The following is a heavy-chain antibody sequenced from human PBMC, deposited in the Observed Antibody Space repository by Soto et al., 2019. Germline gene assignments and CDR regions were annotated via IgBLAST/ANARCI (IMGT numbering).Heavy chain of an antibody. CDR2: IYYSGST. D-gene: IGHD2-2*02. CDR3: ATRGYIVVVPAAISDYYYMDV. J-gene: IGHJ6*03. V-gene: IGHV4-39*01. CDR1: GGSISSSSYY. Sequence: SETLSLTCTVSGGSISSSSYYWGWIRQPPGKGLEWIGSIYYSGSTYYNPSLKSRVTISVDTSKNQFSLKLSSVTAADTAVYYCATRGYIVVVPAAISDYYYMDVWGKGTTVTVSS.